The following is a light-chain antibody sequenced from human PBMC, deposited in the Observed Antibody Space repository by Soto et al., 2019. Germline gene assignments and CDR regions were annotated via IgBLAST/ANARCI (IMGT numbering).Light chain of an antibody. Sequence: DIQMTQSPSTLSASVGDRVTITCRASQSISSWLAWYQQKPGKAPKLLIYKASNLESGVPSRFSGSGSGTEFTLTVSSLQPDDFSTYDSQQYNTYFRTFGQGTKVDIK. CDR2: KAS. CDR1: QSISSW. J-gene: IGKJ1*01. CDR3: QQYNTYFRT. V-gene: IGKV1-5*03.